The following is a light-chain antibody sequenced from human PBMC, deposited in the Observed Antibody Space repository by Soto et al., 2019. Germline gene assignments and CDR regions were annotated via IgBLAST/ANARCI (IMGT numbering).Light chain of an antibody. J-gene: IGLJ2*01. CDR3: CSYAGTNTWV. CDR2: DGS. V-gene: IGLV2-23*01. Sequence: QSALTQPASVSGSPGQSITISCTGTSTNVGSSNFVSWYQQYPGKAPRLVIYDGSKRPSGVSIRFSGSKSGNTASLTISGLQNEDEADYYCCSYAGTNTWVFGGGTKLTVL. CDR1: STNVGSSNF.